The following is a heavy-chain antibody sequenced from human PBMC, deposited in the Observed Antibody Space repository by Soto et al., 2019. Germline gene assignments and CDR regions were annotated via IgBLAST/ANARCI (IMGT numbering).Heavy chain of an antibody. Sequence: SVKVSCKASGYTFTGYYMHWVRQAPGQGLEWIGWIVVGSGNTNYAQKFQERVTITRDMSTSTAYMELSSLRSEDTAVYYCAAGVWFGEKEFDYWGQGTLVTVSS. CDR3: AAGVWFGEKEFDY. V-gene: IGHV1-58*02. D-gene: IGHD3-10*01. CDR2: IVVGSGNT. CDR1: GYTFTGYY. J-gene: IGHJ4*02.